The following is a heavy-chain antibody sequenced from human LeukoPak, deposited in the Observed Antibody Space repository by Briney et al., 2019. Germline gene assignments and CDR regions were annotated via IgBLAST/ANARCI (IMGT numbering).Heavy chain of an antibody. J-gene: IGHJ4*02. CDR2: ISGSGGST. Sequence: PGGSLRLSCAASGFTFSSYAMSWVRRAPGKGLEWVSAISGSGGSTYYADSVKGRFTISRDNAKNSLHLQMNSLRAEDTAVYYCATDRDNSDWQKRFDSWGQGTLVTVSS. V-gene: IGHV3-23*01. CDR3: ATDRDNSDWQKRFDS. D-gene: IGHD2-21*02. CDR1: GFTFSSYA.